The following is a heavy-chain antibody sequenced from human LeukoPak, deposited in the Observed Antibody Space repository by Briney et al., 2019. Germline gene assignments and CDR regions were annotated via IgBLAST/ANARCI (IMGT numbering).Heavy chain of an antibody. CDR3: AKGIDYDVFPDAFEI. J-gene: IGHJ3*02. CDR1: GGSISNTRY. D-gene: IGHD4-17*01. V-gene: IGHV3-23*01. CDR2: MSGSGGRT. Sequence: ETLSLTCTVSGGSISNTRYYWGWIRQAPGKGLEWVSGMSGSGGRTDYADSVKGRFTISRDNSKNTLYLQMNSLRAEDTAVYYCAKGIDYDVFPDAFEIWGQGTMVTVSS.